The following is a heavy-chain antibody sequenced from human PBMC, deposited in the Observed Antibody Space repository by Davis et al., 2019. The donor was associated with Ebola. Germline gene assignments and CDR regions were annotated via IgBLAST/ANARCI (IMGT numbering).Heavy chain of an antibody. D-gene: IGHD2-21*01. CDR1: GGTFSSYA. CDR2: IIPVFVTA. J-gene: IGHJ6*02. CDR3: ARRVIPQPGYYYGLDV. V-gene: IGHV1-69*13. Sequence: SVKVSCKASGGTFSSYAISWVRQAPGQGLEWMGGIIPVFVTANYAQKFQGRVTITADESTSTAYMELSSLRSEDTAVYYCARRVIPQPGYYYGLDVWGQGTTVTVPS.